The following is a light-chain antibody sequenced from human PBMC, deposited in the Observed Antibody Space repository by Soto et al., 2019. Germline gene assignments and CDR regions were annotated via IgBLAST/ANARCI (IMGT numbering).Light chain of an antibody. Sequence: EIVMTQSPASLSVSPGERATLSCRASQSVSSNLAWYQQKPGQAPRLLIYGASTRATGIPARFSGSGSGTEFTLTISSLQSEDFAVYYCQQYNKWPQTFGQGNKVEIX. CDR2: GAS. J-gene: IGKJ1*01. V-gene: IGKV3-15*01. CDR1: QSVSSN. CDR3: QQYNKWPQT.